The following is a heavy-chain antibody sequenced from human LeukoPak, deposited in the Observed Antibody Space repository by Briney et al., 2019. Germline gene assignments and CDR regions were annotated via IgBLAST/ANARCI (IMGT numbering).Heavy chain of an antibody. D-gene: IGHD3-16*01. CDR3: ARDQATSGGGLDS. V-gene: IGHV3-53*01. J-gene: IGHJ4*02. Sequence: TGGSLRLSCAASGFTVSGTHMSWVRQAPGKGLEWVSAIYTGGTTYYSDSVEGRFTISRDNSKNTLYLLMNGLRAEDTAVYYCARDQATSGGGLDSWGQGTLVTVSS. CDR1: GFTVSGTH. CDR2: IYTGGTT.